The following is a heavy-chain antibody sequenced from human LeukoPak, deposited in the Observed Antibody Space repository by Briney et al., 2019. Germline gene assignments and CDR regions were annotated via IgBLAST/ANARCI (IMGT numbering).Heavy chain of an antibody. J-gene: IGHJ4*02. Sequence: GGSLRLSCAASGXTFSSYWMSWVRQAPGKGLEWVANIKQDGSDKYYVDSVKGRFTISRDNAKNSLYLQMNSLRAEDTAVYYCARSLGYCSAGSCFPFDYWGQGTLVTVSS. V-gene: IGHV3-7*05. CDR3: ARSLGYCSAGSCFPFDY. D-gene: IGHD2-15*01. CDR1: GXTFSSYW. CDR2: IKQDGSDK.